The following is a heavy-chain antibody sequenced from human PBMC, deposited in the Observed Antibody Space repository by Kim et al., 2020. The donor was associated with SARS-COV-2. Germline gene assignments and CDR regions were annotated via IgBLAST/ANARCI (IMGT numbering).Heavy chain of an antibody. CDR3: VRGRYYYDTSGYLDY. CDR1: GFTFSNYA. V-gene: IGHV3-30*04. J-gene: IGHJ4*02. CDR2: ISYDGSDK. D-gene: IGHD3-22*01. Sequence: GGSLRLSCAASGFTFSNYAMHWVRQAPGKGLEWVELISYDGSDKYYADSVKGRFTISRDNSRNTLYLQMNSLTAEDTAVYYCVRGRYYYDTSGYLDYWGQGTLVTVSS.